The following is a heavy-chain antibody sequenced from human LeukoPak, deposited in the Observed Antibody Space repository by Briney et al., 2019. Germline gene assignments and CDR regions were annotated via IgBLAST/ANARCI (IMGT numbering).Heavy chain of an antibody. CDR3: VRVRYSSSSHYMDV. CDR1: GLTFSSFS. CDR2: ISSSSDIT. J-gene: IGHJ6*03. D-gene: IGHD6-6*01. Sequence: GGSLRLSCAASGLTFSSFSMNWVRQAPGKGLEWVSYISSSSDITHYADSVKGRFTISRDNAKKSLYLEMNRLRAEDTAVYYCVRVRYSSSSHYMDVWGKGTTVTVSS. V-gene: IGHV3-48*04.